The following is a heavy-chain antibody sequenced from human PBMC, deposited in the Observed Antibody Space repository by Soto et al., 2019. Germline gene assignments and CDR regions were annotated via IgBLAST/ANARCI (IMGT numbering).Heavy chain of an antibody. J-gene: IGHJ6*02. Sequence: GGSLRLSCAASGFTFSDYYMSWIRQAPGKGLEWVSYISSSGSIIYYADSVKGRFTISRDNAKNSLYLQMNSLRAEDTAVYYCARDPLIGDTDYGLDVWGQGTTVTVSS. CDR2: ISSSGSII. D-gene: IGHD2-21*01. V-gene: IGHV3-11*04. CDR1: GFTFSDYY. CDR3: ARDPLIGDTDYGLDV.